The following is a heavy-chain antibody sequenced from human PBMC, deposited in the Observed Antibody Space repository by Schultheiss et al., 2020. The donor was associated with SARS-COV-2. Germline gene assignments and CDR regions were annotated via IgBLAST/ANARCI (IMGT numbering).Heavy chain of an antibody. CDR1: GYTFTGYY. V-gene: IGHV1-2*02. D-gene: IGHD3-22*01. CDR3: ALNSRYYYDSSGYYDY. Sequence: GESLKISCKASGYTFTGYYMHWVRQAPGQGLEWMGWINPNSGGTNYAQKFQGRVTMTRDTSISTAYMELSRLRSDDTAVYYCALNSRYYYDSSGYYDYWGQGTLVTVSS. J-gene: IGHJ4*02. CDR2: INPNSGGT.